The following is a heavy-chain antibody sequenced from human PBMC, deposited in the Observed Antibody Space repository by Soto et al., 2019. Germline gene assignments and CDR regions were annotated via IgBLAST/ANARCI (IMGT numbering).Heavy chain of an antibody. D-gene: IGHD6-6*01. V-gene: IGHV1-2*04. Sequence: ASVKVSCKASGYTFTGYYMHWVLQAPGQGLEWMGWINPNSGGTNYAQKFQGWVTMTRDTSISTAYMELSRLRSDDTAVYYCARDPGYSSSGYYYYGMDVWGQGTTVTVSS. CDR2: INPNSGGT. J-gene: IGHJ6*02. CDR1: GYTFTGYY. CDR3: ARDPGYSSSGYYYYGMDV.